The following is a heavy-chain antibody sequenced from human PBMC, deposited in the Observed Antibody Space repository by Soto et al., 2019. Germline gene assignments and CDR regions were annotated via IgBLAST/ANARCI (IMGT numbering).Heavy chain of an antibody. Sequence: PSETLSHTCAVSGGSIISGGYSWSWIRQPPGKGLEWIGYIYHSGSTYYNPSLKSRVTISVDRSKNQFSLKLSSVTAADTAVYYCASSNAGPNITAAVHGGKEPLVPV. V-gene: IGHV4-30-2*01. CDR3: ASSNAGPNITAAVH. J-gene: IGHJ4*02. CDR2: IYHSGST. D-gene: IGHD6-13*01. CDR1: GGSIISGGYS.